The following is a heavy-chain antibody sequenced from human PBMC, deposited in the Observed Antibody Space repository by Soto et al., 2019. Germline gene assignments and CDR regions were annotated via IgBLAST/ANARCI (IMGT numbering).Heavy chain of an antibody. CDR2: ISWNGAAT. J-gene: IGHJ4*02. CDR3: ANLPLYGSGFDC. Sequence: EAQLVESGGGLVQPGRSLRLSCVASGFTFDDYAIHWVRQAPGKGLEWVSGISWNGAATGYADSVKGRFTISRDNAKNSLYLQMSSLTTEDTAISYCANLPLYGSGFDCWGQGTLVTVSS. CDR1: GFTFDDYA. V-gene: IGHV3-9*01. D-gene: IGHD3-10*01.